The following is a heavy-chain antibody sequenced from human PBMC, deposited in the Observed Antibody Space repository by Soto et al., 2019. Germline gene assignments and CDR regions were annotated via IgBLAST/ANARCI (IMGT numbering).Heavy chain of an antibody. J-gene: IGHJ4*02. CDR2: ISAYNGNT. V-gene: IGHV1-18*01. Sequence: ASVNGSCKASGYTVTSYAVHWVLQAPGHRHQWMGWISAYNGNTSYAQKLKGRGTMTTDTSTSTAYMELRSLRSDDTAVYYCARDGVLLWFGESPTYYFDYWGQGTLVTVSS. D-gene: IGHD3-10*01. CDR3: ARDGVLLWFGESPTYYFDY. CDR1: GYTVTSYA.